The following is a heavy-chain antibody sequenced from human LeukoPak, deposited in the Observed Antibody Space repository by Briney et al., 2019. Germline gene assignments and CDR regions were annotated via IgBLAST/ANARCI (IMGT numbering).Heavy chain of an antibody. J-gene: IGHJ4*02. V-gene: IGHV3-74*01. CDR1: GFTFSSHW. D-gene: IGHD4-17*01. CDR2: VSRDGTIA. CDR3: VREATDYGDYVFDY. Sequence: GGSLRLSCAASGFTFSSHWMHWVRQAPGKGLVWVSRVSRDGTIASYADSVKGRFTISRDNAKNTLYLQMNSVRGDDTSVYYCVREATDYGDYVFDYWGRGILVTVSS.